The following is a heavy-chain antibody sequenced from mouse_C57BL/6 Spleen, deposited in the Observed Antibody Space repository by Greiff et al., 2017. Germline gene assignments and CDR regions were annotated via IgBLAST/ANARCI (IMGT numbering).Heavy chain of an antibody. CDR1: GYAFTNYL. Sequence: QVQLQQSGAELVRPGTSVKVSCKASGYAFTNYLIEWVKQRPGQGLEWIGVINPGSGGTNYNEKFKGKATLTADKSSSTDYMQLSSLTSEDSAVYFCAREDYYSNYYFDYWGQGTTLTVSS. CDR2: INPGSGGT. J-gene: IGHJ2*01. D-gene: IGHD2-5*01. CDR3: AREDYYSNYYFDY. V-gene: IGHV1-54*01.